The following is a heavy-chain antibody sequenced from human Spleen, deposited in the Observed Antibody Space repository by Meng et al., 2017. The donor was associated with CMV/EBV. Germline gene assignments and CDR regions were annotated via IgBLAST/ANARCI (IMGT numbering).Heavy chain of an antibody. CDR3: ARKATYSSGWDYYFDS. CDR1: GSTFSDYA. CDR2: FIPVFGTP. J-gene: IGHJ4*02. V-gene: IGHV1-69*05. Sequence: SGSTFSDYAVSWVRQAPGQGLEWMGGFIPVFGTPEYAQNFQGRVTITTDESTSTSYMELSSLRSDDTAVYYCARKATYSSGWDYYFDSWGQGALVTVSS. D-gene: IGHD6-19*01.